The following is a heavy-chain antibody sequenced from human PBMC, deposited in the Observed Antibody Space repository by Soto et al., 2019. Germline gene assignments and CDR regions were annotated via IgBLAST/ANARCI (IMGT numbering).Heavy chain of an antibody. Sequence: QVQLVQSGAEVKKPGSSVQVSCKASGGTFSSYAISWVRQAPGQGLEWMGGIIPIFGTANYAQKFQGRVTITADESTSTAYMELSSLRSEDTAVYYCARDTGEPNMGDRRGYGMDVWGQGTTVTVSS. J-gene: IGHJ6*02. V-gene: IGHV1-69*01. D-gene: IGHD3-10*01. CDR3: ARDTGEPNMGDRRGYGMDV. CDR1: GGTFSSYA. CDR2: IIPIFGTA.